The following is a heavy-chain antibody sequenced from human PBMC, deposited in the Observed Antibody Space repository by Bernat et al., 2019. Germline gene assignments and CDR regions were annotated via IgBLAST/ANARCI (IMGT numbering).Heavy chain of an antibody. CDR2: IIPILGIA. D-gene: IGHD3-3*01. V-gene: IGHV1-69*04. J-gene: IGHJ6*02. CDR1: GGTFSSYA. CDR3: ARSGFGVVIIRVYYYYGMDV. Sequence: QVQLVQSGAEVKKPGSSVKVSCKASGGTFSSYAISWVRQAPGQGLEWMGRIIPILGIANYAQKFQGRVTITADKSTSTAYMELSSLRSEDTAVYYCARSGFGVVIIRVYYYYGMDVWGQGTTVTVSS.